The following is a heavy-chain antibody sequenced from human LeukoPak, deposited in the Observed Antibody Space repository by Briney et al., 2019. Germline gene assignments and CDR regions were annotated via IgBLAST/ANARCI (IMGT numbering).Heavy chain of an antibody. J-gene: IGHJ4*02. V-gene: IGHV4-39*07. D-gene: IGHD2-21*02. Sequence: SETLSLTCTVSGGSISSSSYYWGWIRQPPGKGLEWIGSIYYSGSTYYNPSLKSRVTISVDTSKNQFSLKLSSVTAADTAVYYCARFPYCGGDCYSYFDYWGQGTLVTVSS. CDR2: IYYSGST. CDR3: ARFPYCGGDCYSYFDY. CDR1: GGSISSSSYY.